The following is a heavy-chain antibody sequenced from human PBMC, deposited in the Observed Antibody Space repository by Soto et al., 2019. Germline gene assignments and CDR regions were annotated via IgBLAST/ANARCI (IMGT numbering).Heavy chain of an antibody. CDR1: GFTFSNAW. D-gene: IGHD4-17*01. V-gene: IGHV3-15*04. CDR3: TIDLYRDYHDLRG. J-gene: IGHJ4*02. Sequence: EVQLVESGGGLVKPGGSLRLSCAASGFTFSNAWMSWVRQAPGKGLEWVGHIESKADGGTTDYAAPVKGRFTISGDDSKNTLFLQMNGLKSEDTAVYYCTIDLYRDYHDLRGWGQGTLVTVSS. CDR2: IESKADGGTT.